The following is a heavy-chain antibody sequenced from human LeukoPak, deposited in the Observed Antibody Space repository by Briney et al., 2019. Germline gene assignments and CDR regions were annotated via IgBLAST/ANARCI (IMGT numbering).Heavy chain of an antibody. V-gene: IGHV1-2*02. J-gene: IGHJ4*02. D-gene: IGHD2-2*01. CDR3: ARDRYCSSTSCYGIYFDY. CDR2: INPNSGGT. CDR1: GYTFTGYY. Sequence: ASVKVSCKASGYTFTGYYMHWVRQAPGQGLEWMGWINPNSGGTNYAQKFQGRVTMTRDTSISTAYMELSRLRSDDTAVYYCARDRYCSSTSCYGIYFDYWGQGTLVTVSS.